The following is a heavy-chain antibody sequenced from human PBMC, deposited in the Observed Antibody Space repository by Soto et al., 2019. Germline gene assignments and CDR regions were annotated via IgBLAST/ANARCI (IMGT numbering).Heavy chain of an antibody. CDR3: ARGLRWELLPHFQH. D-gene: IGHD1-26*01. J-gene: IGHJ1*01. CDR1: GFTFSSYA. CDR2: ISYDGSNK. V-gene: IGHV3-30-3*01. Sequence: PGGSLRLSCAASGFTFSSYAMHWVRQAPGKGLEWVAVISYDGSNKYYADSVKGRFTISRDNSKNTLYLQMNSLRAEDTAVYYCARGLRWELLPHFQHWGQGTLVTVSS.